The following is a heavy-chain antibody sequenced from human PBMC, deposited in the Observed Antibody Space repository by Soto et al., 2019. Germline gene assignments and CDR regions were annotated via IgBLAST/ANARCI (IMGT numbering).Heavy chain of an antibody. CDR2: INPSGGST. CDR1: GYTFTSYY. D-gene: IGHD6-13*01. V-gene: IGHV1-46*01. Sequence: ASVKVSCKASGYTFTSYYMHWVRQAPGQGLEWMGIINPSGGSTSYAQKFQGRVTMTRDTSTSTVYMELSSLRSEDTAVYYCAREARIAAAGRRCFDPWGQGTLVTVSS. J-gene: IGHJ5*02. CDR3: AREARIAAAGRRCFDP.